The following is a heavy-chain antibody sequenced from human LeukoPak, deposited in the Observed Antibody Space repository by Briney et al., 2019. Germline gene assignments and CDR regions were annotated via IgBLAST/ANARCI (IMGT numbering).Heavy chain of an antibody. CDR3: AKVRMVRGVIRRFPFDY. J-gene: IGHJ4*02. D-gene: IGHD3-10*01. V-gene: IGHV3-23*01. Sequence: PGGSLRLSCAASGFTFSSYAMSWVRQAPGKGLEWVPAISGSGGSTYYADSVKGRFTISRDNSKNTLYLQMNSLRAEDTAVYYCAKVRMVRGVIRRFPFDYWGQGTLVTVSS. CDR2: ISGSGGST. CDR1: GFTFSSYA.